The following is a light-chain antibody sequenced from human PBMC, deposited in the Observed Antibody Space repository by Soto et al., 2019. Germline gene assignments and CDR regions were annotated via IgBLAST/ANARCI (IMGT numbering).Light chain of an antibody. CDR1: SSDVGGYKY. V-gene: IGLV2-14*01. CDR2: EVS. Sequence: QSALTQPASVSGSPGQSITISCTGSSSDVGGYKYVSWYQQYPGKAPKLMIYEVSNRPSGVSNRFSGSKSGNTASLTISGLQAEDEADYYRSSYTSSRTAVFGGGTQLTVL. CDR3: SSYTSSRTAV. J-gene: IGLJ7*01.